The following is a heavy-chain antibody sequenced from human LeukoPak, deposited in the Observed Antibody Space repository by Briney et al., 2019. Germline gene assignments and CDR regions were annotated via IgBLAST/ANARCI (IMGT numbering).Heavy chain of an antibody. J-gene: IGHJ6*02. V-gene: IGHV3-48*04. CDR1: GFTFNNYN. D-gene: IGHD3-16*01. Sequence: GGSLRLSCAVSGFTFNNYNMNWVRQAPGKGLEWVSYISGTSSTIYYADPVKGRFTISRDNAKNSLYLQMNSLRAEDTAVYYCARVTGYYYGMDVWGQGTTVTVSS. CDR2: ISGTSSTI. CDR3: ARVTGYYYGMDV.